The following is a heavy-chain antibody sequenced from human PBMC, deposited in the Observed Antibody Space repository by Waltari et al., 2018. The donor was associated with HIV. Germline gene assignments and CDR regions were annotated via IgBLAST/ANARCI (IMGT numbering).Heavy chain of an antibody. D-gene: IGHD2-8*01. CDR1: GFTVSRYW. J-gene: IGHJ3*01. CDR2: INSDGSST. CDR3: TRGNGHAFDL. Sequence: EVQLVESGGGSVQPGGSLRLSCAASGFTVSRYWTFWVRQVPGKGLVWVSRINSDGSSTTYADSVKGRFTISRDNAKNTLYLQMNSLRAEDTAMYYCTRGNGHAFDLWGQGTMVTVSS. V-gene: IGHV3-74*01.